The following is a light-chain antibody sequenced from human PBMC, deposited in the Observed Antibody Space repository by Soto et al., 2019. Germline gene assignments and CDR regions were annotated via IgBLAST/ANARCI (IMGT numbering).Light chain of an antibody. J-gene: IGKJ1*01. CDR3: QQNYHARPT. CDR2: AAS. V-gene: IGKV1-39*01. Sequence: IQMTQSTSSLSASVGDRVTITFRASQSVGRYLSWYQHRPWEAPKLLIYAASSLQSGVPSRFSCSGSGTDFTLTISSLQPEDFATCPCQQNYHARPTFGQGTQVAI. CDR1: QSVGRY.